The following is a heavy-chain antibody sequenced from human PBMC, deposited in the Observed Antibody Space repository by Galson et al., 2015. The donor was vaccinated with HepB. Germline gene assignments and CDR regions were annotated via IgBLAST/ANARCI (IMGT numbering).Heavy chain of an antibody. CDR1: GFRFSSYA. Sequence: SLRLSCAASGFRFSSYAMHWVRQAPGKRLESVSDINNNGGSTNYAAAVRGRFSISRDNSKNILSLQMNNLGSEDTAIYYCAREARVAAPAAFDLWGPGILVTVSS. D-gene: IGHD6-13*01. CDR2: INNNGGST. CDR3: AREARVAAPAAFDL. V-gene: IGHV3-64*04. J-gene: IGHJ5*02.